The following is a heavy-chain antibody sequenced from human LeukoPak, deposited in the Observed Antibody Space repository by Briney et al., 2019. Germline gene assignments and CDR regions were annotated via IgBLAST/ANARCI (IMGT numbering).Heavy chain of an antibody. CDR2: ISSSSSYI. Sequence: KSGGSLRLSCAASGFTFSSYSMNWVRQAPGKGLEWVSSISSSSSYIYYADSVKGRFTISRDNAKNSLYLQMNSLRAEDTAVYYCARSYYYGSGSYDAFDIWGQRTMVTVSS. D-gene: IGHD3-10*01. J-gene: IGHJ3*02. V-gene: IGHV3-21*01. CDR1: GFTFSSYS. CDR3: ARSYYYGSGSYDAFDI.